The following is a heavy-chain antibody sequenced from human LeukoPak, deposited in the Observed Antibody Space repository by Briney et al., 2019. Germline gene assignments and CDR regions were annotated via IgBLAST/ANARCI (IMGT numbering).Heavy chain of an antibody. CDR3: ARGPYDFWSGYYNWFDP. Sequence: KTSETLSLTCAVYGESFSGYYWSWIRQPPGKGLEWIGEINHSGSTNYNPSLKSRVTISVDTSKNQFSLKLSSVTAADTAVYYCARGPYDFWSGYYNWFDPWGQGTLVTVSS. J-gene: IGHJ5*02. D-gene: IGHD3-3*01. CDR1: GESFSGYY. CDR2: INHSGST. V-gene: IGHV4-34*01.